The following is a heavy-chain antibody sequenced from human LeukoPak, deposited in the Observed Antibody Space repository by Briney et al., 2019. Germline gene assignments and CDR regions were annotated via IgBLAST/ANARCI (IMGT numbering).Heavy chain of an antibody. Sequence: PGGSLRLSCAASGFTFSSYEMNWVRQAPGKGREWVSYISTSGSTIYYADSVKGRFTIYRDNAKRSLYLQMNSLRAEDTAVYYCARWLYSSSSYFDYWGQGTLVTVSS. J-gene: IGHJ4*02. CDR2: ISTSGSTI. D-gene: IGHD6-6*01. CDR3: ARWLYSSSSYFDY. CDR1: GFTFSSYE. V-gene: IGHV3-48*03.